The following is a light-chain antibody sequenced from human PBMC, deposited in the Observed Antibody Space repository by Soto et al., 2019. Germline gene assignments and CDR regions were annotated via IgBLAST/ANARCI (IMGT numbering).Light chain of an antibody. V-gene: IGLV1-40*01. J-gene: IGLJ1*01. Sequence: QSVLTQPPSVSGSPGQRVTISCTGSSSNIGAGYDVHWYQQLPGTAPKLLIYGNSNRPSGVPDRFSGSKSGTSASLAITGLQAEDEADHYCQSYDSSLSGHAFGTGTKVTVL. CDR1: SSNIGAGYD. CDR3: QSYDSSLSGHA. CDR2: GNS.